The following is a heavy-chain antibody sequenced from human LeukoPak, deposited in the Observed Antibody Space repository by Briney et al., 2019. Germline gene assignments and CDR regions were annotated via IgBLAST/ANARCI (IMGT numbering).Heavy chain of an antibody. CDR2: ITGNSVRT. Sequence: PGGSLRLSCAASGFTFNNYAMNWVRQAPGKGLEWVSGITGNSVRTYYADSVKGRFTISRDNSKNTLFLQMNSLRAEDTAVYYCASRGEYTSGWYYWGPGTLVTVSS. D-gene: IGHD6-19*01. J-gene: IGHJ4*02. CDR3: ASRGEYTSGWYY. CDR1: GFTFNNYA. V-gene: IGHV3-23*01.